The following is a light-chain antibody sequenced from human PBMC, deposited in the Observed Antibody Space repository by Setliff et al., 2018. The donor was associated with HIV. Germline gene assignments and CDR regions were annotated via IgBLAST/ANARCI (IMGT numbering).Light chain of an antibody. Sequence: QSVLTQPASASGSPGQSITISCTGSSSDVGGYSYVSWYQQHPGKAPKLMIYDVSQRPSGVSDRFSGSKSGITASLTISGLQPEDESDYYCSSYTASSTLVFGGGTKVTVL. CDR3: SSYTASSTLV. CDR2: DVS. J-gene: IGLJ3*02. V-gene: IGLV2-14*03. CDR1: SSDVGGYSY.